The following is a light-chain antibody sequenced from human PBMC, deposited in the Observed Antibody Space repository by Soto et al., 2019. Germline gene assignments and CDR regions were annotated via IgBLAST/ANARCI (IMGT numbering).Light chain of an antibody. V-gene: IGKV3-20*01. Sequence: EIVLTQSPGTLSLSPGESATLSCRASQTVSSSSLAWYQQKPGQAPRLLIYGASTRASGIPDRFSGSGSGTDFTLTISRLEPEDFAVYYCQQYVTSPRTFGQGTKVEIK. J-gene: IGKJ1*01. CDR3: QQYVTSPRT. CDR1: QTVSSSS. CDR2: GAS.